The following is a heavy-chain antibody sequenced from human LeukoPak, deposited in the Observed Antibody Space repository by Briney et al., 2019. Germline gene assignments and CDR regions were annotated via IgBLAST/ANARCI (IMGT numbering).Heavy chain of an antibody. V-gene: IGHV3-48*04. D-gene: IGHD6-19*01. CDR2: TSSSSSTI. J-gene: IGHJ3*02. Sequence: GGSLRLSCAASGFTFSSYSMNWVRQAPGKGLEWVSYTSSSSSTIYYADSVKGRFTISRDNAKNSLYLQMNSLRAEDTAVYYCARDPGVQWLGYDAFDIWGQGTMVTVSS. CDR1: GFTFSSYS. CDR3: ARDPGVQWLGYDAFDI.